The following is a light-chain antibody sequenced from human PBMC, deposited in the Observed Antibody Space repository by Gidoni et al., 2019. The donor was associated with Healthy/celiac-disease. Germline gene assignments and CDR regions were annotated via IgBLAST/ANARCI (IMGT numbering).Light chain of an antibody. CDR3: QQSYSTPRT. J-gene: IGKJ1*01. CDR1: QSISSY. Sequence: DIQMTHSPSSLSASVGDRVTNTCLASQSISSYLNWYQQKPGKAPKLLIDAASSLQSGVPSRFSGSGSGTDFTLTISSLQPEDFATYYCQQSYSTPRTFGQGTKVEIK. V-gene: IGKV1-39*01. CDR2: AAS.